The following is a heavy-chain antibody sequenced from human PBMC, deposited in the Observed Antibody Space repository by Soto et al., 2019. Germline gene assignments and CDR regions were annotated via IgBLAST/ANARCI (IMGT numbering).Heavy chain of an antibody. D-gene: IGHD3-22*01. Sequence: SETLSLTCTVSGGSISSYYWSWIRQPPGKGLEWIGYIYYSGSTNYSPSLKSRITISVDTSKTQFSLKLSSVTAADTAVYYCARLDSRGFFESWGQGTLVTVS. V-gene: IGHV4-59*08. CDR3: ARLDSRGFFES. CDR1: GGSISSYY. J-gene: IGHJ4*02. CDR2: IYYSGST.